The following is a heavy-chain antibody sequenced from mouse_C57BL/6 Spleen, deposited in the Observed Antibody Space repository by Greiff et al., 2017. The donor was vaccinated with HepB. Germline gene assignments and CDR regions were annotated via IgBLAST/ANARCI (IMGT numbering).Heavy chain of an antibody. J-gene: IGHJ2*01. CDR3: ARSGSTMVTPGGFHY. D-gene: IGHD2-2*01. CDR1: GYTFTSYW. V-gene: IGHV1-72*01. Sequence: QVQLQQPGAELVKPGASVKLSCKASGYTFTSYWMHWVKQRPGRGLEWIGRIDPNSGGTKYNEKFKSKATLTVDKPSSTAYMQLSSLTSEDSAVYSWARSGSTMVTPGGFHYWGQGTTLTVSS. CDR2: IDPNSGGT.